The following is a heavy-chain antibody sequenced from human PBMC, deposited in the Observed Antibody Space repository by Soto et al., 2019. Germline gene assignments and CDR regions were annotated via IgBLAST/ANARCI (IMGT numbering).Heavy chain of an antibody. J-gene: IGHJ6*02. CDR2: IIPIFGTA. D-gene: IGHD6-13*01. CDR3: ARARDPSSSWYTMYYYGMDV. Sequence: ASVKVSCKASGGTFSSYAISWVRQAPGQGLEWMGGIIPIFGTANYAQKFQGRVTITADESTSTAYMELSSLRSEDTAVYYCARARDPSSSWYTMYYYGMDVWGQGTTVTVSS. V-gene: IGHV1-69*13. CDR1: GGTFSSYA.